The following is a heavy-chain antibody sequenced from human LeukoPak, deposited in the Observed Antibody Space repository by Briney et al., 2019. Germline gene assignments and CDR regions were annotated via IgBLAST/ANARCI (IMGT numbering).Heavy chain of an antibody. D-gene: IGHD6-19*01. CDR3: ARFYSGPSGWFVLWFFDL. CDR1: GCSVSSYY. CDR2: IYNSENT. V-gene: IGHV4-4*09. Sequence: SSETLSLTCTVSGCSVSSYYWSWIRQPPGKGLEGIGYIYNSENTKYNSSLESRVTMSIDTSKYRLFLKLSSVTAADTAVDYCARFYSGPSGWFVLWFFDLWGRGTLVTVSS. J-gene: IGHJ2*01.